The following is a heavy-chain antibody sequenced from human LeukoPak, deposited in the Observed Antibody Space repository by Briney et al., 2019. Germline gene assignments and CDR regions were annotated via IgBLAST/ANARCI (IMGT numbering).Heavy chain of an antibody. CDR1: GGTFSSYA. CDR3: ARQTGAYWYFDL. V-gene: IGHV1-69*13. CDR2: IIPIFGTA. J-gene: IGHJ2*01. D-gene: IGHD1-1*01. Sequence: SVKVSCKASGGTFSSYAISWVRQAPGQGLEWMGGIIPIFGTANYAQKSQGRVTITADESTSTAYMELSSLRSEDTAVYYCARQTGAYWYFDLWGRGTLVTVSS.